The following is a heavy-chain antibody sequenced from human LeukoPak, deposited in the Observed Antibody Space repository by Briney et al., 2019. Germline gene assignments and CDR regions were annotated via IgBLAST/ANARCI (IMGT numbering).Heavy chain of an antibody. CDR2: ISAYNGNT. D-gene: IGHD2-2*01. CDR1: GYTFTSYG. Sequence: ASVKVSCKASGYTFTSYGISWVRQAPGQGLEWMGWISAYNGNTNYAQKLQGRVTMTTDTSTSTAYMELSSLRSEDTAVYYCARRARYCSSTSCYDSDYWGQGTLVTVSS. J-gene: IGHJ4*02. CDR3: ARRARYCSSTSCYDSDY. V-gene: IGHV1-18*01.